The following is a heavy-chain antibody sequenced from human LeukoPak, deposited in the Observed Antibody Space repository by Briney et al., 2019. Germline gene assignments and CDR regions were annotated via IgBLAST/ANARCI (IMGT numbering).Heavy chain of an antibody. CDR3: ARETYYYDSSGYYGPNWFDP. CDR1: GFTVSSNY. D-gene: IGHD3-22*01. Sequence: GGSLRLSCAASGFTVSSNYMSWVRQAPGKGLEWVSVIYSGGSTYYADSVKGRFTISRDNSKNTLHLQMNSLRAEDTAVYYCARETYYYDSSGYYGPNWFDPWGQGTLVTVSS. J-gene: IGHJ5*02. V-gene: IGHV3-53*01. CDR2: IYSGGST.